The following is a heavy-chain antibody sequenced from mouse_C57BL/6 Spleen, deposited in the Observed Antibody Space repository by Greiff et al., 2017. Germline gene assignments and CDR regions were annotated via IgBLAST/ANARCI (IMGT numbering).Heavy chain of an antibody. J-gene: IGHJ3*01. Sequence: EVKVEESGAELVRPGASVKLSCTASGFNIKDDYMHGVKQRPEQGLEWIGWFDPENGDTEYASKFQGKATITADTSSNTAYLQLSSLTSEDTAVYYCTTYDYPYAYWGQGTLVTVSA. V-gene: IGHV14-4*01. CDR1: GFNIKDDY. CDR2: FDPENGDT. CDR3: TTYDYPYAY. D-gene: IGHD2-4*01.